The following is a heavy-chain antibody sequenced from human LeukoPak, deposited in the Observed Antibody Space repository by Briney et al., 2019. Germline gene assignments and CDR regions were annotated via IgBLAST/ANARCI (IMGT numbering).Heavy chain of an antibody. CDR3: ARGRYFSWFDP. J-gene: IGHJ5*02. Sequence: SETLSLTCAVYGGSFSGYYWSWIRQPPGKGLEWIGEINHSGSTNYNPSLKSRVTISVDTSKNQFSLKLSSVTAADTAVYYCARGRYFSWFDPWCQGTLVTVSS. CDR2: INHSGST. CDR1: GGSFSGYY. V-gene: IGHV4-34*01. D-gene: IGHD3-9*01.